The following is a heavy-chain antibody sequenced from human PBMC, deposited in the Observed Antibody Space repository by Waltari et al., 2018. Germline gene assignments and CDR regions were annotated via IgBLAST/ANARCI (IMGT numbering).Heavy chain of an antibody. J-gene: IGHJ4*02. CDR2: IGFNEIIK. CDR3: AKKGAPHYYFDS. Sequence: QVQLVESGGGVVQPGGSLRLSCAASGFTFSSYGMHWVRQAPGKGREGVAFIGFNEIIKYYATSLRAHFTISRNNSKTPLYLQINGLRAGDTALYYGAKKGAPHYYFDSWGQETRVTVSS. V-gene: IGHV3-30*02. CDR1: GFTFSSYG. D-gene: IGHD1-26*01.